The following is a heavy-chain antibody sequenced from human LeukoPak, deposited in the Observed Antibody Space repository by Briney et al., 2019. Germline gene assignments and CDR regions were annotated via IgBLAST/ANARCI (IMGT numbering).Heavy chain of an antibody. Sequence: PGGSLRLSCAASGFTFSSYSMNWVRQAPGKGLEWVSSISSSSSYIYYADSVKGRFTISRDNAKNSLYLQMNSLRAEDTAVYYCARDIRGGGSCLVDYWGQGTLVTVSS. D-gene: IGHD2-15*01. CDR3: ARDIRGGGSCLVDY. V-gene: IGHV3-21*01. CDR1: GFTFSSYS. CDR2: ISSSSSYI. J-gene: IGHJ4*02.